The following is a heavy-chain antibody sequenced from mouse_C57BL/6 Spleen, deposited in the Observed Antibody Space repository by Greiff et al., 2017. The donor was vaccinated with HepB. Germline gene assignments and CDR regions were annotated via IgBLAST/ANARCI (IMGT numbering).Heavy chain of an antibody. J-gene: IGHJ2*01. CDR2: ISSGSSTI. Sequence: VQLKQSGGGLVKPGGSLKLSCAASGFTFSDYGMHWVRQAPEKGLEWVAYISSGSSTIYYADTVKGRFTISRDNAKNTLCLQMTSLRSEDTAMYYCARPPSYGSSPYFDYWGQGTTLTVSS. CDR3: ARPPSYGSSPYFDY. CDR1: GFTFSDYG. D-gene: IGHD1-1*01. V-gene: IGHV5-17*01.